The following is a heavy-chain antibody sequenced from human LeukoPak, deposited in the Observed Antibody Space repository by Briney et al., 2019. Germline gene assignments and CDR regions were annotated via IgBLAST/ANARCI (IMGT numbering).Heavy chain of an antibody. CDR2: ISAYNGNT. Sequence: ASVKVSCKASGYTFTSYGISWVRQAPGQGLEWMRWISAYNGNTNYAQKLQGRVTMTTDTSTSTAYMELRSLRSDDTAVYYCARANYGDYPGGYYGMDVWGKGTTVTVSS. J-gene: IGHJ6*04. V-gene: IGHV1-18*04. CDR3: ARANYGDYPGGYYGMDV. D-gene: IGHD4-17*01. CDR1: GYTFTSYG.